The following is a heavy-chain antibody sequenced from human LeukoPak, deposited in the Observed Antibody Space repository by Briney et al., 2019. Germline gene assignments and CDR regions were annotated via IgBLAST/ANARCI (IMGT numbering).Heavy chain of an antibody. CDR3: ARDRATVTTDGLDY. V-gene: IGHV1-18*01. Sequence: ASVKVSCKASGYTFTSYGISWVRQAPGQGLEWMGWISAYNGNTNYAQKLQGRVTMTTDTSTSTAYMELRSLRSDDTAVYYCARDRATVTTDGLDYGGQGTLVTVSS. J-gene: IGHJ4*02. CDR1: GYTFTSYG. D-gene: IGHD4-17*01. CDR2: ISAYNGNT.